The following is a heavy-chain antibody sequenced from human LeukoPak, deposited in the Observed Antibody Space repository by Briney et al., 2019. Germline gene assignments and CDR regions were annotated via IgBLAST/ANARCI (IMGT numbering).Heavy chain of an antibody. Sequence: GESLKISCKAAGYSFTSYWIGWVRQMPGKGLEWMGIIYPGDSDATYSPSFQGQVTISADTSISTAYLQWSSLKASDTAMYYFARRGGNWFDPWGQGTLVTVSS. CDR1: GYSFTSYW. CDR3: ARRGGNWFDP. J-gene: IGHJ5*02. D-gene: IGHD3-16*01. CDR2: IYPGDSDA. V-gene: IGHV5-51*01.